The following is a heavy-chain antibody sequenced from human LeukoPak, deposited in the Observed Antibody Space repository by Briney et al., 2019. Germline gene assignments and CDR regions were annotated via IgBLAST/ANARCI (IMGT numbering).Heavy chain of an antibody. CDR3: ASFPRADMGLIILDY. D-gene: IGHD3-16*02. Sequence: GGSLRLSCAASGFSFSSYAMTWVRQAPGKGLEWVSGISASGDSTNYADSVRGRFTISRDNSKNTVYLQVNSLRAEDTAVYYCASFPRADMGLIILDYWGQGTLVTVSS. CDR1: GFSFSSYA. CDR2: ISASGDST. J-gene: IGHJ4*02. V-gene: IGHV3-23*01.